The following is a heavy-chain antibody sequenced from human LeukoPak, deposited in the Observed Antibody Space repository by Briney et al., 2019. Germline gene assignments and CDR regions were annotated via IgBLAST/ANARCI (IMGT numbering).Heavy chain of an antibody. J-gene: IGHJ4*02. CDR1: GFTFSSYW. CDR2: IYYSGST. D-gene: IGHD7-27*01. Sequence: PGGSLRLSCAASGFTFSSYWMRWVRQAPGKGLEWIGYIYYSGSTYYNPSLKSRVTISADTSKNQFSLKLSSVTAADTAVYYCARAWGSHSADYWGQGTLVTVSS. V-gene: IGHV4-59*06. CDR3: ARAWGSHSADY.